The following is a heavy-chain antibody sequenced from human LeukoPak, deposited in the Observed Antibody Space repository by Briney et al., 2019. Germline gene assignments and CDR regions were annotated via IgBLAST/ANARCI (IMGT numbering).Heavy chain of an antibody. D-gene: IGHD3-10*01. J-gene: IGHJ5*02. V-gene: IGHV1-2*02. CDR1: GYTFTGYY. CDR3: ARSDYYGSGSYYPRGWFDP. CDR2: INPNSGGT. Sequence: ASVKVSCKASGYTFTGYYIHWVRQAPGQGLEWMGWINPNSGGTNYAQKFQGRVTMTRDTSISTAYMELSRLRSDDTAVYYCARSDYYGSGSYYPRGWFDPWGQGTLVTVSS.